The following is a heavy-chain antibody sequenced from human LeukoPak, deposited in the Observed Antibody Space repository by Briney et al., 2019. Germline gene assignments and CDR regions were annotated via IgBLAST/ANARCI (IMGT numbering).Heavy chain of an antibody. CDR1: GDSISSSGYY. J-gene: IGHJ4*02. CDR2: IHHSGNT. Sequence: SETLSLTCSVSGDSISSSGYYWDWIRQPPGKGLEWIGSIHHSGNTNYNPSLKSRVTISADMSKNQFSLKLSSVTAADTAVYYCARQPRGCSSTSCYHFDYWGQGTLVTVSS. V-gene: IGHV4-39*01. CDR3: ARQPRGCSSTSCYHFDY. D-gene: IGHD2-2*01.